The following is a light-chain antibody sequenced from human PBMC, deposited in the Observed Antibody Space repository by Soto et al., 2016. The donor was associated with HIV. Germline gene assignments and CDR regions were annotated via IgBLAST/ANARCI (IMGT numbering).Light chain of an antibody. Sequence: SYVLTQSPSVSVAPGKTARITCGGNNIGTKSVHWYQQKPGQAPVLVVYDDSDRPSGIPERFSGSNSGSAATLTINRVEAGDEADHYCQVWHSGGDNYVFGPGTKVTVL. CDR3: QVWHSGGDNYV. V-gene: IGLV3-21*03. CDR2: DDS. CDR1: NIGTKS. J-gene: IGLJ1*01.